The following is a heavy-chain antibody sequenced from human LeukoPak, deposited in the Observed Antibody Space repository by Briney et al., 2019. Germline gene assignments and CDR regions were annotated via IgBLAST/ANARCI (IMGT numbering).Heavy chain of an antibody. CDR1: GFTFSSYA. Sequence: GGSLRLSCVASGFTFSSYALSWVRQAPAKGLEWVSVMSGSGETTFYADSVKGRFTISRDNTKNSLHLQMTRLRADDTAVYYCARGGLDAYDSWGQGTLVTVSS. CDR2: MSGSGETT. J-gene: IGHJ5*01. D-gene: IGHD5-24*01. CDR3: ARGGLDAYDS. V-gene: IGHV3-23*01.